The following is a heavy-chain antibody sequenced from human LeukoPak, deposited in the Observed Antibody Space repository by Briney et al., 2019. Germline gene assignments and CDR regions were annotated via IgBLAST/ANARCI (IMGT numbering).Heavy chain of an antibody. D-gene: IGHD1-26*01. CDR2: INHSGST. CDR1: GGSFSGYY. CDR3: ARHSGGSYVYAFDM. J-gene: IGHJ3*02. Sequence: SETLSLTCAVYGGSFSGYYWSWIRQPPGKGLEWIGEINHSGSTNYNPSLKSRVTISVDTSKNQFSLKLSSVTAPDTAVYYCARHSGGSYVYAFDMWGQGTMVTVSS. V-gene: IGHV4-34*01.